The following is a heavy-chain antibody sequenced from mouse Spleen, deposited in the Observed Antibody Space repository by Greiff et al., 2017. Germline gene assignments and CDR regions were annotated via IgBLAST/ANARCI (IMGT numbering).Heavy chain of an antibody. CDR1: GFTFSDFY. Sequence: DVKLVESGGGLVQSGRSLRLSCATSGFTFSDFYMEWVRQAPGKGLEWIAASRNKANDYTTEYSASVKGRFIVSRDTSQSILYLQMNALRAEDTAIYYCARDAREGYYGNYVGWYFDVWGTGTTVTVSS. CDR3: ARDAREGYYGNYVGWYFDV. CDR2: SRNKANDYTT. J-gene: IGHJ1*03. D-gene: IGHD2-1*01. V-gene: IGHV7-1*01.